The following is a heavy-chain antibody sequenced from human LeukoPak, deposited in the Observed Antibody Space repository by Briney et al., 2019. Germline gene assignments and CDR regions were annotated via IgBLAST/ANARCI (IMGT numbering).Heavy chain of an antibody. D-gene: IGHD5-24*01. J-gene: IGHJ4*02. Sequence: PGGSLRLSCAASGFTFDDYVMHWLRQAPGKGLQWVSGITWNSGSIGYADSVKGRFTISRDNAKNSLYLQMNSLRAADTGLYYCTKERDGFDYWGQGTLVTVSS. V-gene: IGHV3-9*01. CDR3: TKERDGFDY. CDR2: ITWNSGSI. CDR1: GFTFDDYV.